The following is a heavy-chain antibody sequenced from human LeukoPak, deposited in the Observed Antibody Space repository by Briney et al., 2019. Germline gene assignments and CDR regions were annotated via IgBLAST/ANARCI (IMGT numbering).Heavy chain of an antibody. V-gene: IGHV1-2*02. D-gene: IGHD4-17*01. Sequence: EASVKVSCKASGYTFTGYYMHWVRQAPGQGLEWLGWINPNSGGTNYPQNFQGRVIMTSDTSITTVYMELSRLRSDDTAVYYCARVSGAYASTFDYWGQGTLVTVSS. J-gene: IGHJ4*02. CDR2: INPNSGGT. CDR3: ARVSGAYASTFDY. CDR1: GYTFTGYY.